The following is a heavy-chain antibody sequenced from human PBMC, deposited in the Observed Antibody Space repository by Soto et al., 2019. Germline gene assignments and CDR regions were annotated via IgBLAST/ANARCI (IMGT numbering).Heavy chain of an antibody. CDR3: ARRDTSDFLRYFDT. V-gene: IGHV1-69*06. D-gene: IGHD2-21*01. J-gene: IGHJ4*02. CDR1: GGTLSSFITYP. CDR2: IVPNVGTV. Sequence: QVQLVQSGPEVKKPGSSVKVSCKTSGGTLSSFITYPINWGRQAPGQGPGWMGGIVPNVGTVNYAQRFQGRVTITADKSTGTSYMELNNLSSEYTALYYCARRDTSDFLRYFDTWGQGTLVTVS.